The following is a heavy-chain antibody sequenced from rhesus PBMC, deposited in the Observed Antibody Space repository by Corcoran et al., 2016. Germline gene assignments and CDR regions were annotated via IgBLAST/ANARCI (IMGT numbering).Heavy chain of an antibody. D-gene: IGHD5-42*01. J-gene: IGHJ4*01. CDR1: GFSFSVYY. CDR3: ARVRGYSGYGFFDY. Sequence: EVQLLESGGGLAKPGGSLRLSCAASGFSFSVYYMYWVRQAPGKGLGWVSGISYHGGNKYTSDSVKGRFTISRENAKSTLYLQMDSLRAEDTAVYYCARVRGYSGYGFFDYWGQGVLVTVSS. V-gene: IGHV3S18*01. CDR2: ISYHGGNK.